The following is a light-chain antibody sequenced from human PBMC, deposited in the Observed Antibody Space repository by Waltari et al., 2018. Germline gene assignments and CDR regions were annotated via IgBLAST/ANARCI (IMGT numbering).Light chain of an antibody. Sequence: QSVLTQPPSVSGAPGQRVTIPCTGSSSNIGAGYDVHWYQQLPATAPKLLIYGNSNRPSGVPDRFSGSKSGTSASLAITGLQAEDEADYYCQSYDSSLSGSVVFGGGTKLTVL. J-gene: IGLJ2*01. V-gene: IGLV1-40*01. CDR3: QSYDSSLSGSVV. CDR2: GNS. CDR1: SSNIGAGYD.